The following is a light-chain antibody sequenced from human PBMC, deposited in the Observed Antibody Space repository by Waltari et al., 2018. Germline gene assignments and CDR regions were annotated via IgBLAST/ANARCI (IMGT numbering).Light chain of an antibody. CDR2: SVS. V-gene: IGLV2-14*01. Sequence: QSALTQPASVSGSPGQSITISCTGTSSDIGAYNYISWYQQHPGKAPKLIIYSVSNRPSGGSNRFSGSKSGNTASLTISGLQAEDEADYYCSSYTSNSARVFGTGTKVTVL. CDR3: SSYTSNSARV. J-gene: IGLJ1*01. CDR1: SSDIGAYNY.